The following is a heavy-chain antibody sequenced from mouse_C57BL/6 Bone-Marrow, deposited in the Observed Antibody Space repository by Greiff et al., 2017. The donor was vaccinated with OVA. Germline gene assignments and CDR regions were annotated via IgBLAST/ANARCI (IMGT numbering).Heavy chain of an antibody. CDR1: GYTFTSYW. Sequence: QVQLQQPGAELVKPGASVKMSCKASGYTFTSYWITWVKQRPGQGLEWIGDIYPGSGSTNSNEKFKSKATLTVDTSPSTAYMQLSSLTSEDSAVYYCALGILAMDYWGQGTSVTVSS. CDR3: ALGILAMDY. V-gene: IGHV1-55*01. D-gene: IGHD1-1*01. J-gene: IGHJ4*01. CDR2: IYPGSGST.